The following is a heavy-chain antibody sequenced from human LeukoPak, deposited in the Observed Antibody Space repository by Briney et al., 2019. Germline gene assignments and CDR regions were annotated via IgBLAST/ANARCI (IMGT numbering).Heavy chain of an antibody. J-gene: IGHJ6*02. CDR2: ISGSGGST. Sequence: PGGSLRLSCAASGFTFSSDAMNWVRQAPGKGLEWVSAISGSGGSTYYADSVKGRFTISRDNSKNTLYLQMNSLRAEDTAVYYCAKEAVTTYYYYYGMDVWGRGTTVTVSS. D-gene: IGHD4-17*01. CDR3: AKEAVTTYYYYYGMDV. V-gene: IGHV3-23*01. CDR1: GFTFSSDA.